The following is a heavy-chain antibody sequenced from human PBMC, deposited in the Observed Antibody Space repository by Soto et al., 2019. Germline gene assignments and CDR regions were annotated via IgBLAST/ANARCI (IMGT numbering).Heavy chain of an antibody. V-gene: IGHV3-7*04. CDR2: IKQDGSEK. Sequence: GGSLRLSCAASGVTFSNAWMNWVRQAPGKGLEWVANIKQDGSEKYYVDSVKGRFTISRDNAKNSLYLQMNSLRAEDTAVYYCARVSAMVTFDFDYWGQGTLVTVSS. J-gene: IGHJ4*02. CDR3: ARVSAMVTFDFDY. D-gene: IGHD5-18*01. CDR1: GVTFSNAW.